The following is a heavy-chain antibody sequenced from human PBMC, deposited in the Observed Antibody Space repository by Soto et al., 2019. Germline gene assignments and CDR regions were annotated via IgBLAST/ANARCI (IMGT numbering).Heavy chain of an antibody. J-gene: IGHJ4*02. CDR1: GGSFSGYY. CDR2: INHSGST. Sequence: PSETLSLTCAVYGGSFSGYYWSWIRQPPGKGLEWIGEINHSGSTNYNPSLKSRVTISVDTSKNQFSLKLSSVTAADTAVYYCARSRELLRYFDWLSNFDYWGQGTLVTVSS. V-gene: IGHV4-34*01. CDR3: ARSRELLRYFDWLSNFDY. D-gene: IGHD3-9*01.